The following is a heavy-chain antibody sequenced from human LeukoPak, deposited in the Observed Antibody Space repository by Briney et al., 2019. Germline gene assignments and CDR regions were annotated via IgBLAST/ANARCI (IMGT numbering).Heavy chain of an antibody. D-gene: IGHD4-17*01. J-gene: IGHJ4*02. CDR1: GFTFSSYE. V-gene: IGHV3-48*03. CDR3: AKMHGDYVHFDY. CDR2: ISSSGSTI. Sequence: PGGSLRLSCAASGFTFSSYEMNWVRQAPGKGLEWVSYISSSGSTIYYADSVKGRFTISRDNSKNTLYLQMNSLRAEDTAVYYCAKMHGDYVHFDYWGQGTLVTVSS.